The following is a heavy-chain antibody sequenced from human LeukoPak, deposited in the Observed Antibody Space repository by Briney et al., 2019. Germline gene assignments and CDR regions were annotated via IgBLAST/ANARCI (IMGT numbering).Heavy chain of an antibody. CDR1: GFTFSSYA. J-gene: IGHJ4*02. CDR3: ARGDYYDSSGYYPFDY. CDR2: ISYDGSNK. D-gene: IGHD3-22*01. V-gene: IGHV3-30-3*01. Sequence: GGSLRLSCAASGFTFSSYAMHWVRQAPGKGLEWVAVISYDGSNKYYADSVKGRFTISRDNSKNTLYLQMNSLRAEDTAVYYCARGDYYDSSGYYPFDYWGQGTLVTVSS.